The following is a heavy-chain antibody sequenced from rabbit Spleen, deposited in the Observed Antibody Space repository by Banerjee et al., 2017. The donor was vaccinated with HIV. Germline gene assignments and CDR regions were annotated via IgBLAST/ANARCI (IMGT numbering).Heavy chain of an antibody. D-gene: IGHD1-1*01. CDR3: ARAANNIGYCAGL. CDR2: IDAGSGGKT. CDR1: GFSFSSSYY. V-gene: IGHV1S45*01. J-gene: IGHJ4*01. Sequence: QEQLVEYGGDLVKPEGSLTLTCTASGFSFSSSYYMCWVRQAPGKGLEWIACIDAGSGGKTYYASWAKGRFTISKTSSTTVTLQMTSLTAADTATYWCARAANNIGYCAGLWGPGTLVTVS.